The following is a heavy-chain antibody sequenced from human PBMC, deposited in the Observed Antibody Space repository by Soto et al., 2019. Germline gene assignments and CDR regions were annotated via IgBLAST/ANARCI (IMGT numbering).Heavy chain of an antibody. Sequence: PWETLSLTCTVSGGSISSYYWSWIRQPPGKGLEWIGYIYYSGSTNYNPSLKSRVTISVDTSKNQFSLKLSSVTAADTAVYYCARGICGGDCYSYYYFDYWGQGTLVTVSS. CDR2: IYYSGST. J-gene: IGHJ4*02. CDR3: ARGICGGDCYSYYYFDY. D-gene: IGHD2-21*02. CDR1: GGSISSYY. V-gene: IGHV4-59*01.